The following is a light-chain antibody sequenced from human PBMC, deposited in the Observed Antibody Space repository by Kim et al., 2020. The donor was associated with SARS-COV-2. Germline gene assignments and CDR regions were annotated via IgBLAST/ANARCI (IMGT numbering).Light chain of an antibody. CDR3: NSRDISGNHLV. Sequence: SSELTQDPAVSVAFVQTVTITCQGDSLRVYYASLYQQKPGQAPVLVLYGKNSRPSGIPTRLSGSPSEHTASFTITWTHAEDVADYSCNSRDISGNHLVFG. J-gene: IGLJ1*01. CDR2: GKN. CDR1: SLRVYY. V-gene: IGLV3-19*01.